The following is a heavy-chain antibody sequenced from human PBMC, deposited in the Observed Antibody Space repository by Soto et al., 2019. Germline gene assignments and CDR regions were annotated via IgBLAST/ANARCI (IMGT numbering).Heavy chain of an antibody. CDR3: AKDGKLLCDHFDY. CDR2: ISGSGGST. V-gene: IGHV3-23*01. D-gene: IGHD2-2*01. Sequence: GGSLRLSCAPSGFPFSSYAMSWVRQAPGKGLGWVSAISGSGGSTYYADSGKGRFTSSRDNSKNTLYLQMNSLRAEDTAVYYCAKDGKLLCDHFDYWGQGTLVTVSS. CDR1: GFPFSSYA. J-gene: IGHJ4*02.